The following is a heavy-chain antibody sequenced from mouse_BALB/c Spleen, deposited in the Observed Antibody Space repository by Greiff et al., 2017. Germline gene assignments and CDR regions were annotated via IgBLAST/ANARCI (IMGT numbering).Heavy chain of an antibody. CDR1: GFTFTDYY. J-gene: IGHJ1*01. V-gene: IGHV7-3*02. CDR2: IRNKANGYTT. CDR3: ARDYYGYWYFDV. Sequence: EVQLQQSGGGLVQPGGSLRLSCATSGFTFTDYYMSWVRQPPGKALEWLGFIRNKANGYTTEYSASVKGRFTISRDNSQSILYLQMNTLRAEDSATYYCARDYYGYWYFDVWGAGTTVTVSS. D-gene: IGHD1-1*01.